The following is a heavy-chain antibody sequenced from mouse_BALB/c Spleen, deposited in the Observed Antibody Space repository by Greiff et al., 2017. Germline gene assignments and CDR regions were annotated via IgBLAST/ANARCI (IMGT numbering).Heavy chain of an antibody. CDR2: INSNGGST. Sequence: EVKLMESGGGLVQPGGSLKLSCAASGFTFSSYGMSWVRQTPDKRLELVATINSNGGSTYYPDSVKGRFTISRDNAKNTLYLQMRSLKSEDTAMYYCAREDYYGSYWYFDVWGAGTTVTVSS. CDR1: GFTFSSYG. J-gene: IGHJ1*01. V-gene: IGHV5-6-3*01. CDR3: AREDYYGSYWYFDV. D-gene: IGHD1-2*01.